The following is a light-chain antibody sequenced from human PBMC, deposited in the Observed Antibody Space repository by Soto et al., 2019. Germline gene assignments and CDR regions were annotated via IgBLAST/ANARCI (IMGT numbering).Light chain of an antibody. CDR2: EVT. CDR1: SSDVGAYNY. V-gene: IGLV2-8*01. Sequence: QSALTHPPSASGSPGQSVTISCNGTSSDVGAYNYVYWYQQRPGKAPKLMIYEVTKRPSGVPDRFSGSKSGNTASLTVSGLQAEDEADYYCSSYAKTISVVFGGGTKLTVL. CDR3: SSYAKTISVV. J-gene: IGLJ2*01.